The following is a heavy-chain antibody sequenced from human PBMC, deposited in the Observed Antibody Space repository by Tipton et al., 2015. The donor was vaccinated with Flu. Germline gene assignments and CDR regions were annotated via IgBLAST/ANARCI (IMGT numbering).Heavy chain of an antibody. CDR2: ISSSSSSI. CDR3: ARDLGMVRGALTLNY. D-gene: IGHD3-10*01. Sequence: SLRLSCAASGFTFSTYGMNWVRQAPGKGLEWVSYISSSSSSIYYVDSVKGRFTISRDNAKNSLYLQMNSLSSEDTAVYYCARDLGMVRGALTLNYCGQGTLLTVYS. V-gene: IGHV3-48*04. CDR1: GFTFSTYG. J-gene: IGHJ4*02.